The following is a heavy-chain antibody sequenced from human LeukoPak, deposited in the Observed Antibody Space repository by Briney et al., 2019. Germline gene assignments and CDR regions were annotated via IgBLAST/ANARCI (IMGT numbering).Heavy chain of an antibody. V-gene: IGHV4-30-2*01. CDR2: IYHSGST. J-gene: IGHJ4*02. CDR1: GGSTSSGGYS. CDR3: ARSTGGNYFDY. D-gene: IGHD7-27*01. Sequence: SQTLSLTCAVSGGSTSSGGYSWSWIRQPQGQGLEWIGYIYHSGSTYYNPSLKSRVTISVDRSKNQFSLKLSSVTAAATAVYYCARSTGGNYFDYWGQGTLVTVSS.